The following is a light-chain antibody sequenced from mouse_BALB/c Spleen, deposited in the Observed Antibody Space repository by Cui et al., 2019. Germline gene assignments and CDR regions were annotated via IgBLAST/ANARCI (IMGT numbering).Light chain of an antibody. CDR3: QQWSSYPRT. CDR1: SSVSY. V-gene: IGKV4-55*01. J-gene: IGKJ1*01. Sequence: QFVLTQPPAIMSASPGEKVIMTCSASSSVSYMYWYQQKPGSSPRLLIYDTSNLASGVPVRFSGSGSGTSYSLTISRMEAEDAATYYCQQWSSYPRTFGGGTKLEIK. CDR2: DTS.